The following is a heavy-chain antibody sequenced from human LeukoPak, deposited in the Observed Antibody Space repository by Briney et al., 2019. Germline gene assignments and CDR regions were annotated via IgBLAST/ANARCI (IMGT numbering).Heavy chain of an antibody. J-gene: IGHJ4*02. V-gene: IGHV4-59*08. Sequence: PSETLSLTCSVSGGSMNSYYWSWIRQSPGKGLEWIGYIYYSGSTNYNPSLKSRVTISVDTSKNQFSLKLSSVTAADTAVYYCARHVWLQPFDYWGQGTLVTVSS. CDR1: GGSMNSYY. CDR2: IYYSGST. D-gene: IGHD3-9*01. CDR3: ARHVWLQPFDY.